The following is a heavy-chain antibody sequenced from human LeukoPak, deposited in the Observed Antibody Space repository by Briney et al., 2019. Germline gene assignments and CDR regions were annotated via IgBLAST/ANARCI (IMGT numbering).Heavy chain of an antibody. J-gene: IGHJ4*02. CDR2: IYSGGST. V-gene: IGHV3-53*04. Sequence: GGSLRLSCAASGFTVSSNYMSWVRQAPGKGLEWVSVIYSGGSTYYADSVKGRFTTSRHNSKNTLYLQMNSLRAEDTAVYYCARADSSGWSDLDYWGQGTLVTVSS. CDR3: ARADSSGWSDLDY. CDR1: GFTVSSNY. D-gene: IGHD6-19*01.